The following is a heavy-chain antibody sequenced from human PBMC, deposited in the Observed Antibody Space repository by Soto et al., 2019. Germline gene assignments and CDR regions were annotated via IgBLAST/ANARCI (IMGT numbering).Heavy chain of an antibody. CDR1: GGSISSGGYY. CDR3: ARGLGCSSTSCPDNYYYYYYMDV. D-gene: IGHD2-2*01. Sequence: SETLSLTCTVSGGSISSGGYYWSWIRQHPGKGLEWIGYIYYSGSTYYNPSLKSRVTISVDTSKNQFSLKLSSVTAADTAVYYCARGLGCSSTSCPDNYYYYYYMDVWGKGTTVTVSS. CDR2: IYYSGST. J-gene: IGHJ6*03. V-gene: IGHV4-31*03.